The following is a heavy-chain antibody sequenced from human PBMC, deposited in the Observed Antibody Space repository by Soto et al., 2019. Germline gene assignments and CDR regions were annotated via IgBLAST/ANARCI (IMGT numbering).Heavy chain of an antibody. D-gene: IGHD4-17*01. Sequence: EVQLVETGGGLIQPGGSLRLSCAASGFTVSNNYMSWVRQAPGKGLECVSIIYSGGTTYYADSVRGRFTISRDHSKNTLYLQMNSLRADDTAVYCCARNQPVTTLGYWGQGTLVTVSS. CDR3: ARNQPVTTLGY. V-gene: IGHV3-53*02. CDR1: GFTVSNNY. CDR2: IYSGGTT. J-gene: IGHJ4*02.